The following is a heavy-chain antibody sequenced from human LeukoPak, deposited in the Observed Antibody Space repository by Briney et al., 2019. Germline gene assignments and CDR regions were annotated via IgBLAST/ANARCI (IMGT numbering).Heavy chain of an antibody. V-gene: IGHV1-69*05. CDR1: GGTFSSYA. Sequence: SVKVSCKASGGTFSSYAISWVRQAPGQGLEWMGGIIPIFGTANYAQKFQGRVTITTDESTSTAYMELSSLRSEDTAVYYCARGLTAGYSSSSVAFDIWGQGTMVTVSS. CDR2: IIPIFGTA. D-gene: IGHD6-13*01. J-gene: IGHJ3*02. CDR3: ARGLTAGYSSSSVAFDI.